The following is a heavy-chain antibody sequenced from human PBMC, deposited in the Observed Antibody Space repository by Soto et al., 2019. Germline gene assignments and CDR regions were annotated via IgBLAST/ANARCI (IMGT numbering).Heavy chain of an antibody. J-gene: IGHJ4*02. CDR2: IYYSGST. CDR1: GGSISSGGYY. D-gene: IGHD1-20*01. V-gene: IGHV4-31*03. CDR3: ARDRYERGFLLFDY. Sequence: SETLSLTCTVSGGSISSGGYYWSWIRQHPGKGLEWIGYIYYSGSTYYNPSLKSRVTISVDTPKNQFSLKLSSVTAADTAVYYCARDRYERGFLLFDYWGQGTLVTVSS.